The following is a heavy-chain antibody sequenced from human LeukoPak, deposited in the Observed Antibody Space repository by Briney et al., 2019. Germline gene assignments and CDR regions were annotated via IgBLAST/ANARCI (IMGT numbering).Heavy chain of an antibody. CDR2: VSGYNGNT. D-gene: IGHD6-19*01. CDR1: GYTFTSYG. V-gene: IGHV1-18*01. Sequence: ASVKVSCKASGYTFTSYGITWVRQAPGQGLEWMGWVSGYNGNTKYAQKFQGRVTMTTDTSTNTAYVELRRLRYDDTAVYFCAREGGSVAGIDYWGQGTLVTVSS. CDR3: AREGGSVAGIDY. J-gene: IGHJ4*02.